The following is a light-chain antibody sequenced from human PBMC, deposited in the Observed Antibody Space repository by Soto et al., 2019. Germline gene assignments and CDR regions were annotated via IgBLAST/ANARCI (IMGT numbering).Light chain of an antibody. V-gene: IGKV3-20*01. CDR3: QRYGSAPPFT. CDR1: QRVSSSY. Sequence: GERATLSCRASQRVSSSYLAWYQQKPGQAPRLLIYGASTRATGIPDRFSGSGSGTDFTLTISRLEPEDFAVYFCQRYGSAPPFTFGQGTKVDIK. J-gene: IGKJ2*01. CDR2: GAS.